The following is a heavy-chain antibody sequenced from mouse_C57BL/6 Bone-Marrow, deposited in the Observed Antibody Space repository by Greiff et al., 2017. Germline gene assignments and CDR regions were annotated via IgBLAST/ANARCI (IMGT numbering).Heavy chain of an antibody. Sequence: VMLVESGGDLVKPGGSLKLSCAASGFTFSSYGMSWVRQTPDKRLEWVATISSGGSYTYYPDSVKGRFTISRDNAKNTLYLQMSSLKSEDTAMYYCAGPNWAFAYWGQGTLVTVSA. CDR1: GFTFSSYG. J-gene: IGHJ3*01. CDR2: ISSGGSYT. CDR3: AGPNWAFAY. D-gene: IGHD4-1*01. V-gene: IGHV5-6*02.